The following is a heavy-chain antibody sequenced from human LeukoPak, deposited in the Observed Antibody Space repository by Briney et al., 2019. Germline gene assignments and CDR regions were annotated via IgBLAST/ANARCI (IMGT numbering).Heavy chain of an antibody. CDR2: ISYDGSNK. J-gene: IGHJ6*02. CDR3: AKALAVAGDYYYGMDV. Sequence: GRSLRLSCAASGFTFSSYGMHWVRQAPGKGLEWAAVISYDGSNKYYADSVKGPFTISRDNSKNTLYLQMNSLRAEDTAVYYCAKALAVAGDYYYGMDVWGQGTTVTVSS. V-gene: IGHV3-30*18. D-gene: IGHD6-19*01. CDR1: GFTFSSYG.